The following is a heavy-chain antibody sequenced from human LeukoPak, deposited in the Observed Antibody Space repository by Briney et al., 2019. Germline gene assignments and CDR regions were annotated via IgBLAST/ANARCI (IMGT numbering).Heavy chain of an antibody. CDR2: IYYSGST. CDR1: GGSISSYY. D-gene: IGHD3-22*01. V-gene: IGHV4-59*01. Sequence: SETLSLTCTVSGGSISSYYWSWIRQPPGKGLEWTGYIYYSGSTNYNPSLKSRVTISVDTSKNQFSLKLSSVTAADTAVYYCARDLVDYYDSSGYDDAFDIWDQGTMVTVSS. CDR3: ARDLVDYYDSSGYDDAFDI. J-gene: IGHJ3*02.